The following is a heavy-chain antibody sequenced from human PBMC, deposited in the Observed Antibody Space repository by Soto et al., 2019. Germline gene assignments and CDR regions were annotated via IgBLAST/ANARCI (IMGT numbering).Heavy chain of an antibody. J-gene: IGHJ4*02. V-gene: IGHV3-15*01. CDR2: IKSKTDGGTT. D-gene: IGHD3-22*01. CDR1: GFTFSNAW. Sequence: GGSLRLSCAASGFTFSNAWISWVRQAPGKGLEWVGRIKSKTDGGTTDYAAPVKGRFTISRDDSKNTLYLQMNSLKTEDTAVYYCTTDWAPYTYYYDSSGYNYWGQGTLVTVSS. CDR3: TTDWAPYTYYYDSSGYNY.